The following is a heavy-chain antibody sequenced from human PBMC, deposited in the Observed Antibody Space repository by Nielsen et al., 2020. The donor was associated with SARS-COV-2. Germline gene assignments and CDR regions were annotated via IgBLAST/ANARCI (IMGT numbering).Heavy chain of an antibody. Sequence: SVKVSCKASGGTFSSYAISWVRQAPGQGLEWMGGIIPIFGTANYAQKFQGRVTITADESTSTAYMELSSLRSEDTAVYYCASSPIFGVVLHWFDPWGQGTLVTVSS. V-gene: IGHV1-69*13. D-gene: IGHD3-3*01. CDR2: IIPIFGTA. J-gene: IGHJ5*02. CDR1: GGTFSSYA. CDR3: ASSPIFGVVLHWFDP.